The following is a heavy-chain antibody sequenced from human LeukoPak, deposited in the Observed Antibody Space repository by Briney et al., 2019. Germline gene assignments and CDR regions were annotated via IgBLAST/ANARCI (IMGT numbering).Heavy chain of an antibody. V-gene: IGHV3-20*04. CDR1: GFTFDDYG. CDR2: INWRGGST. J-gene: IGHJ4*02. Sequence: GGSLRLSCAASGFTFDDYGMSWVRQAPGKGLEWVSGINWRGGSTGYADSVKGRFTISRDNAKNSLYLQMSSLRAEDTALYYCARVGSSSWYVLDYWGQGTLVTVSS. D-gene: IGHD6-13*01. CDR3: ARVGSSSWYVLDY.